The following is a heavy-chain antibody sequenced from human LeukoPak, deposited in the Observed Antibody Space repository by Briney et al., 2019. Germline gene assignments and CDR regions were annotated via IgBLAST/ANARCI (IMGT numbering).Heavy chain of an antibody. V-gene: IGHV4-4*07. Sequence: SETLSLTCTVPGGSISSYYWSWIRQPAGKGLEWIGRIYTSGSTNYNPSLKSRVTISVDKSKNQFSLKLSSVTAADTAVYYCASESTVTSDRYWGQGTLVTVSS. J-gene: IGHJ4*02. CDR1: GGSISSYY. CDR3: ASESTVTSDRY. CDR2: IYTSGST. D-gene: IGHD4-17*01.